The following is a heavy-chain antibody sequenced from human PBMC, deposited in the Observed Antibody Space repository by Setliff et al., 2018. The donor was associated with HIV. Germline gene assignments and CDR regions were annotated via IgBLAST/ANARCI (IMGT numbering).Heavy chain of an antibody. V-gene: IGHV3-73*01. CDR3: TRHGNITLVKAHDAFDV. J-gene: IGHJ3*01. D-gene: IGHD1-20*01. Sequence: PGRSLRLSCAASGFIFSGSAMHWVRQAPGKGLEWVARIRTKARSYATTYATPVKGRFTISRDDSKNTAYLQMNSLKIEDTAIYYCTRHGNITLVKAHDAFDVWGQGTMVTVSS. CDR1: GFIFSGSA. CDR2: IRTKARSYAT.